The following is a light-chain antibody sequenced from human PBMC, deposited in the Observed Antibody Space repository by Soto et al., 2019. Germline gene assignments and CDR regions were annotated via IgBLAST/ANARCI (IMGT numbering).Light chain of an antibody. CDR2: QVS. V-gene: IGKV2-30*01. J-gene: IGKJ4*01. CDR3: MHATHWPLT. CDR1: QSLLYSDGNTY. Sequence: DVVLTQSPLSLPVTLGQPASISCRSSQSLLYSDGNTYLSWFQQRPGQSPRRLIYQVSNRDSGVPDRFSGSGSGTDFTPTISRVEAEDFGVYYCMHATHWPLTFGGGNKVETK.